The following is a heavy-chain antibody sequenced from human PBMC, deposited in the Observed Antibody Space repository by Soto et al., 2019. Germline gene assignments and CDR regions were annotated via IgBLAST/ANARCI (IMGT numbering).Heavy chain of an antibody. CDR3: AREPNYYDSSGYYYFDY. J-gene: IGHJ4*02. D-gene: IGHD3-22*01. CDR1: GFTFSSYE. Sequence: GGSLRLSCAASGFTFSSYEMNWVRQAPGKGLEWVSYISSSGSTIYYADSVKGRFTISRDNAKNSLYLQMNSLRAEDTAVYYCAREPNYYDSSGYYYFDYWGQGTLVTVSS. V-gene: IGHV3-48*03. CDR2: ISSSGSTI.